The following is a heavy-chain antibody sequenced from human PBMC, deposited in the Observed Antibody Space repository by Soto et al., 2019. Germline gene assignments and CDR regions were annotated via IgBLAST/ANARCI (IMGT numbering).Heavy chain of an antibody. J-gene: IGHJ3*02. D-gene: IGHD4-17*01. V-gene: IGHV4-59*01. CDR3: ATDYGDYVGAFHI. Sequence: SETLSLTCTVSYGPISSYYWSWIRQSPGKGLEWITHIYNSGTTNYNPSLKSRVTIAVDKSKNQFSLKLSSVTAADTAVYYCATDYGDYVGAFHIWGQGTMVTVSS. CDR2: IYNSGTT. CDR1: YGPISSYY.